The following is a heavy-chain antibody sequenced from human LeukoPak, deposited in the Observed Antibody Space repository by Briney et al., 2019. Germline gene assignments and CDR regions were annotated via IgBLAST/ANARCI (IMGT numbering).Heavy chain of an antibody. CDR3: ARGHYYDSSGYYYPPCDY. CDR1: GFTFSSYS. J-gene: IGHJ4*02. V-gene: IGHV3-21*01. CDR2: ISSSSSYI. Sequence: GSLRLSCAASGFTFSSYSMNWVRQAPGKGLEWVSSISSSSSYIYYADSVKGRFTISRDNAKNSLYLQMNSLRAEDTAVYYCARGHYYDSSGYYYPPCDYWGQGTLVTVSS. D-gene: IGHD3-22*01.